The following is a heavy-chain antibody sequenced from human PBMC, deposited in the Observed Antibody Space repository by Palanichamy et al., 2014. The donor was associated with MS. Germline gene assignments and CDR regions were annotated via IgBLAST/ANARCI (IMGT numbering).Heavy chain of an antibody. CDR2: INKDGSEK. V-gene: IGHV3-7*03. CDR1: GFTFRDYW. J-gene: IGHJ4*02. CDR3: ARDNSGDGWYY. D-gene: IGHD5-24*01. Sequence: EVQLMESGGGLVQPGGSLRLSCVVSGFTFRDYWMSWVRRAPGKGLEWVANINKDGSEKHYVDSVRGRFTISRDNAKNSLYLQMSSLRVEDTAVYYCARDNSGDGWYYWGQGTLVPVSS.